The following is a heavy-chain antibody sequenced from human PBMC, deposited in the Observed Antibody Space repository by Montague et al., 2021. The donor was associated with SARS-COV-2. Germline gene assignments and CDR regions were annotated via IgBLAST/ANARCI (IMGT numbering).Heavy chain of an antibody. J-gene: IGHJ6*02. CDR1: GVSISSDSYY. D-gene: IGHD2-2*01. Sequence: TLSLTCSVSGVSISSDSYYWSWTRQPAGKGLEWIGRIFTTGGTYYSPSLGSRVTMLLDTSKNQFSLKLSSVTAADTAVYFCARAQNRRYQLPYYSGMDVWGQGTTVTVSS. V-gene: IGHV4-61*02. CDR3: ARAQNRRYQLPYYSGMDV. CDR2: IFTTGGT.